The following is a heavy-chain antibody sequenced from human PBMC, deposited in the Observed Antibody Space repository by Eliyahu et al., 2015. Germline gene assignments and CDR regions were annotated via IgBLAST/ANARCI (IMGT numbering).Heavy chain of an antibody. J-gene: IGHJ4*02. D-gene: IGHD2-2*01. V-gene: IGHV5-51*01. CDR2: IYPGDSXT. CDR3: ARGRGYCSSNDCYVFDF. Sequence: EVQLVQSGAEMKKPGESRKXSCQGSGYTFSPYWIAWVRQMPGKGLEWMGIIYPGDSXTTYXPXFQGQVTISADMSVNTAYLQWSSLKASDSAVYYCARGRGYCSSNDCYVFDFWGQGTLVTVSS. CDR1: GYTFSPYW.